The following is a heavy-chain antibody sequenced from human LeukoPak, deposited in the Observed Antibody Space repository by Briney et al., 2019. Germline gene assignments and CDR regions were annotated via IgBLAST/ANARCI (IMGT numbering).Heavy chain of an antibody. D-gene: IGHD2-15*01. V-gene: IGHV3-23*01. CDR1: GFTFSSYA. CDR3: AKDAGFEYCSGGTCYTGDY. J-gene: IGHJ4*02. CDR2: ISGNAAGT. Sequence: GGSLRLSCVASGFTFSSYAMTWVRQAPGKGLEWVSGISGNAAGTYYADSVQGRFTISRDNSKNTVYLQMNSLRAEDTAVYYCAKDAGFEYCSGGTCYTGDYWGQGTLVTVSS.